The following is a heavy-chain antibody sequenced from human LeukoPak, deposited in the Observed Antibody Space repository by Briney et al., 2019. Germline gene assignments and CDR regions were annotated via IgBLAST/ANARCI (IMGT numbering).Heavy chain of an antibody. V-gene: IGHV3-33*08. J-gene: IGHJ6*02. CDR3: ARDSTGRYDFWSGYWEVYGMDV. CDR1: GFPFSSYA. D-gene: IGHD3-3*01. CDR2: IWYDGSNK. Sequence: PGGSLRLSCAASGFPFSSYAMSWVRQAPGKGLEWVAVIWYDGSNKYYADSVKGRFTISRDNSKNTLYLLMNSLRAEDTAVYYCARDSTGRYDFWSGYWEVYGMDVWGQGTTVTVSS.